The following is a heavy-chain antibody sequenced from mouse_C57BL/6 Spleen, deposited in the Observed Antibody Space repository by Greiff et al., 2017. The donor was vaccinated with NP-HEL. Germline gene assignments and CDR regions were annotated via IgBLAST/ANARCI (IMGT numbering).Heavy chain of an antibody. CDR1: GYTFTSYW. D-gene: IGHD4-1*02. CDR3: AIASGTGGTFDY. V-gene: IGHV1-74*01. Sequence: QVQLQQPGAELVKPGASVKVSCKASGYTFTSYWMHWVKQRPGQGLEWIGRIHPSDSDTNYNQKFKGKATFTLDKSSSAAYMQISSVTSEDSAVYYCAIASGTGGTFDYWGQGTTLTVSS. CDR2: IHPSDSDT. J-gene: IGHJ2*01.